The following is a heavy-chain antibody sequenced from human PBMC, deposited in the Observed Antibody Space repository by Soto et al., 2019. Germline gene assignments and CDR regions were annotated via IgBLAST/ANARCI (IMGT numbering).Heavy chain of an antibody. CDR1: GFTFSSYG. CDR2: VANDGSNQ. V-gene: IGHV3-30*03. Sequence: VQLVESGGGVVQPGRSLRLSCAASGFTFSSYGMQWVRQSPGEGPEWVAIVANDGSNQYYAESVKGRFTISRDNCKTTVFLEMDSLRTDDTAVYYCARSSGGSSWYTPDYWGQGPRVTVSS. D-gene: IGHD6-13*01. CDR3: ARSSGGSSWYTPDY. J-gene: IGHJ4*02.